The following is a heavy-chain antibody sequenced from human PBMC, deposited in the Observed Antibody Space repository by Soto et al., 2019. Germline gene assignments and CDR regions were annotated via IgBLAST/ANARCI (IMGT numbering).Heavy chain of an antibody. CDR3: TRDLGGSYFDN. Sequence: QVQLVQSGAEMKRPGASVRDSCKASAYAFTTYFIHWVRQAPGQGLEWMAVINPRDGSTTYAQKFQGRVNMIRDTSTSTVYLELGSLTSEDTAVYFCTRDLGGSYFDNWGQGTLFTVSS. D-gene: IGHD1-26*01. J-gene: IGHJ4*02. V-gene: IGHV1-46*03. CDR1: AYAFTTYF. CDR2: INPRDGST.